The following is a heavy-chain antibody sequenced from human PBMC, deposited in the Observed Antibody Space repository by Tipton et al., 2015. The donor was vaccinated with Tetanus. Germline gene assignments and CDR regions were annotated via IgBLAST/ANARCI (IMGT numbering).Heavy chain of an antibody. J-gene: IGHJ6*02. CDR3: ARLGSFGSFYSGMDV. D-gene: IGHD3-10*01. CDR1: GYSFTSYW. CDR2: IYPGDSDT. Sequence: QLVQSGPEVKKPGESLKISCKGSGYSFTSYWIGWVRQMPGKGLEWMGIIYPGDSDTRYSPSFQGQVTISAGKSISTAYLQWSSLKASDTAMYYCARLGSFGSFYSGMDVWGQGTTVTVSS. V-gene: IGHV5-51*03.